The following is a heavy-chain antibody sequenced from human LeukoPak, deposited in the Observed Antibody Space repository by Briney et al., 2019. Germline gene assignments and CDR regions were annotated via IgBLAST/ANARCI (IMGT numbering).Heavy chain of an antibody. D-gene: IGHD3-10*01. CDR2: TSNDGTKK. J-gene: IGHJ4*02. V-gene: IGHV3-30*03. CDR1: GFTFSRYG. CDR3: ARVGYYASGPFSYFDY. Sequence: GRSLRFSCAASGFTFSRYGMHWVRQAPGKGLEWVAVTSNDGTKKDYADHVKGRFTISRDNSQNTLYLQMNRLRAEDTAVYYCARVGYYASGPFSYFDYWGQGTLVTVSS.